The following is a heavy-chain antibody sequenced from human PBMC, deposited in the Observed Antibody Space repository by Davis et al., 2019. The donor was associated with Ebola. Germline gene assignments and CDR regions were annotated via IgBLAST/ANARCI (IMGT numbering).Heavy chain of an antibody. CDR3: ARAGFGSTWFDC. Sequence: GESLKISCAASGFTFRSYDMHWVXQATVPLLECFSAIGAAGDTYYPVSVKGRFTISRENAKNSLYLQMNSLRAEDTAVYYCARAGFGSTWFDCWGQGILVTVSS. CDR1: GFTFRSYD. D-gene: IGHD6-13*01. V-gene: IGHV3-13*01. J-gene: IGHJ5*01. CDR2: IGAAGDT.